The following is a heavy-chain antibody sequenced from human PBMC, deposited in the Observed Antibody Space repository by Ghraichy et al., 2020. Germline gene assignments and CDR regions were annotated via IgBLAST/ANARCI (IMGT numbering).Heavy chain of an antibody. CDR3: ARDHGLRFLARTKNWFDP. J-gene: IGHJ5*02. CDR2: IIPILGIA. D-gene: IGHD3-3*01. CDR1: GGTFSSYA. Sequence: SVKVSCKASGGTFSSYAISWVRQAPGQGLEWMGRIIPILGIANYAQKFQGRVTITADKSTSTAYMELSSLRSEDTAVYYCARDHGLRFLARTKNWFDPWGQGTLVTVAS. V-gene: IGHV1-69*04.